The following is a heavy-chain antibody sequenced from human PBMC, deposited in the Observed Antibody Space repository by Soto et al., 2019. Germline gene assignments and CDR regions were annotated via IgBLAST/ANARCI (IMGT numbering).Heavy chain of an antibody. D-gene: IGHD3-22*01. J-gene: IGHJ3*02. CDR3: ARRGYYYDSRYHDAFDI. CDR1: GGSISSSSYY. CDR2: IYYSGST. Sequence: QLQLQESGPGLVKPSETLSLTCTVSGGSISSSSYYWGWIRQPPGKGLEWIGSIYYSGSTYYNPSLKSRVTISVDTSKNQFSLKLSSVTAADTAVYYCARRGYYYDSRYHDAFDIWGQGTMVTVSS. V-gene: IGHV4-39*01.